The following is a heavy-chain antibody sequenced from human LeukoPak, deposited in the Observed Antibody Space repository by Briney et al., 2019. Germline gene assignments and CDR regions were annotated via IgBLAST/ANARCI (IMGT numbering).Heavy chain of an antibody. CDR1: GGSIGSYY. Sequence: SETLSLTCTVSGGSIGSYYWSWIRQPPGKGLEWIGYIYYSGSTNYNPSLKSRVTISVDTSKNQFSLKLSSVTAADTAVYYCARDPAPFFYGSGTPAHAFDIWGQGTMVTVSS. CDR2: IYYSGST. V-gene: IGHV4-59*01. CDR3: ARDPAPFFYGSGTPAHAFDI. J-gene: IGHJ3*02. D-gene: IGHD3-10*01.